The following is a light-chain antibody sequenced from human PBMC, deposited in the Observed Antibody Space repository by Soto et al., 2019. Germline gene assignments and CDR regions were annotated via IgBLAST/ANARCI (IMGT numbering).Light chain of an antibody. V-gene: IGKV3-15*01. J-gene: IGKJ5*01. CDR1: HSVARN. CDR3: HHYKKGPST. Sequence: DIDLTRSPATLSVYPGDIVTLSWTASHSVARNFPWSQQKPGQAPRXPXACXSTSAIGCPDRLSGSGSVTDFTRTISSLQADYCDVYHLHHYKKGPSTFGQGTRLDIK. CDR2: CXS.